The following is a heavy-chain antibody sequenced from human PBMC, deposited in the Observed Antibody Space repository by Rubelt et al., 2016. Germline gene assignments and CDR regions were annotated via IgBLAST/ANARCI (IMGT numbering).Heavy chain of an antibody. D-gene: IGHD3-22*01. CDR1: GGSISSYY. J-gene: IGHJ4*02. CDR2: IYYSGTT. CDR3: ASGGYYYDSSGLD. V-gene: IGHV4-59*04. Sequence: QVQLQESGPGLVKPSETLSLTCTVSGGSISSYYWSWIRQPPGKGLEWIGSIYYSGTTYYNPSLKSRVTISVDTSKDQFSLKLSSVTAADTAVYYCASGGYYYDSSGLDWGQGTLVTVSS.